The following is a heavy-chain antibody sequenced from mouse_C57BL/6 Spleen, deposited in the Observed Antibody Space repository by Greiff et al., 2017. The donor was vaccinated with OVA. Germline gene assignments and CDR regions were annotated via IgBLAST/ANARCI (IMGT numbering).Heavy chain of an antibody. CDR3: TTPGSSLLYFDY. D-gene: IGHD1-1*01. CDR1: GFNIKDYY. J-gene: IGHJ2*01. V-gene: IGHV14-1*01. CDR2: IDPEDGDT. Sequence: VQLKQSGAELVRPGASVKLSCTASGFNIKDYYMHWVKQRPEQGLEWIGRIDPEDGDTEYAPKFQGKATMTADTSSNTAYLQLSSLTSEDTAVYYCTTPGSSLLYFDYWGQGTTLTVSS.